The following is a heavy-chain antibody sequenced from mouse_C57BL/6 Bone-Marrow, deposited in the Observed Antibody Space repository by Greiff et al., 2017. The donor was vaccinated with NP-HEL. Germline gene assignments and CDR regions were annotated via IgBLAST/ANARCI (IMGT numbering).Heavy chain of an antibody. D-gene: IGHD1-1*01. V-gene: IGHV3-8*01. J-gene: IGHJ1*03. CDR2: ISYSGST. CDR1: GYSITSDY. Sequence: EVQRVESGPGLAKPSQTLSLTCSVTGYSITSDYWNWIRKFPGNKLEYMGYISYSGSTYYNPSLKSRISITRDTSKNQYYLQLNSVTTEDTATYYCSRYHYGTPYWYFDVWGTGTTVTVSS. CDR3: SRYHYGTPYWYFDV.